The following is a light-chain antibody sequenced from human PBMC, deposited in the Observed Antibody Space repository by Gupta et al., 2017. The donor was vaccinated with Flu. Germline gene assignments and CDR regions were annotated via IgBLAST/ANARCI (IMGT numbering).Light chain of an antibody. J-gene: IGLJ2*01. V-gene: IGLV3-19*01. CDR2: GKN. CDR3: CCRDRSSDHEGV. CDR1: SLRSYY. Sequence: SSQLTPDPAVSVALGQTVRITCQGGSLRSYYASWYQQKPGQAPVLVFYGKNTRPSGIPVRFSGSSSGNTDSLTITMTQAEDEADDVYCCRDRSSDHEGVFGGGTKLTVL.